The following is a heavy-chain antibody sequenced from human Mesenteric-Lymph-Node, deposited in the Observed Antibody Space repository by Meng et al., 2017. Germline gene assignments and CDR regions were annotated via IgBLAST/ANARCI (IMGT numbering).Heavy chain of an antibody. CDR3: ARDEAADAFNV. V-gene: IGHV4-31*03. J-gene: IGHJ3*01. CDR2: IYYSGST. Sequence: SETLSLTCTVSGGSISSGGYYWSWIRQHPGKGLEWIGYIYYSGSTYYNPSLKSRVTISVDTSKNQFSLKLSSVTPEDTAVYYCARDEAADAFNVWGQGTKVTVSS. CDR1: GGSISSGGYY.